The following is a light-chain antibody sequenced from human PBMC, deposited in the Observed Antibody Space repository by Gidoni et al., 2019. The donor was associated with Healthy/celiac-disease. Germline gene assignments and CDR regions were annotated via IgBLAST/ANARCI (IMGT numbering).Light chain of an antibody. CDR1: QSVSRSY. V-gene: IGKV3-20*01. Sequence: EIVLTQSPGTLSLSPGERATLSCRASQSVSRSYLAWYQQKPGQAPRLLIYGASSRATGIPDRFSGSGSGTDFTLTISRLEPEDFAVYYCQQYGSSPGYXXXQGTKLEIK. J-gene: IGKJ2*01. CDR2: GAS. CDR3: QQYGSSPGYX.